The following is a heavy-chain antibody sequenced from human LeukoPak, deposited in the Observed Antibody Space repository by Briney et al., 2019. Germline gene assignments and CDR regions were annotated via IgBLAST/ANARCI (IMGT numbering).Heavy chain of an antibody. V-gene: IGHV4-34*01. CDR2: INHSGST. CDR1: DGSFSAYY. CDR3: GREVRIPLRPIDY. Sequence: SENLSLTCTVYDGSFSAYYWSWIRQPPWKGLEWIVEINHSGSTNYNPSLKSRLTISVDTSKNQLFLKLTSVTAADTSVYYCGREVRIPLRPIDYWGQGTLVTVSS. J-gene: IGHJ4*02. D-gene: IGHD3-10*01.